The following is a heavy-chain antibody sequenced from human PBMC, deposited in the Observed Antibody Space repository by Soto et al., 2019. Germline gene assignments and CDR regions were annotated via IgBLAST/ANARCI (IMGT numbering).Heavy chain of an antibody. CDR2: IYYSGGT. CDR3: AREEYNYGYFFDY. V-gene: IGHV4-61*01. Sequence: TLSLTCTVSGGSVSSDTKYWSWIRQPPGKGLEWIGYIYYSGGTDYNPSLKSRVTISVDTSKNQFSLKLSSVTAADTAVYYCAREEYNYGYFFDYWGQGTLVTVSS. J-gene: IGHJ4*02. D-gene: IGHD5-18*01. CDR1: GGSVSSDTKY.